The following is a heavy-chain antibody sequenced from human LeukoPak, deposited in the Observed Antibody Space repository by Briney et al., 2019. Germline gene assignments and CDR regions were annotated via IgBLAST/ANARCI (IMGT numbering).Heavy chain of an antibody. J-gene: IGHJ4*02. V-gene: IGHV3-20*04. CDR3: ARGRFKVDY. CDR2: INWNGGST. D-gene: IGHD3-3*01. Sequence: GGSLRLSCAASGFTFDENGMNWVRQAPGKGLEWVSGINWNGGSTAYADSVKGRFTISRDNAKNSLYLQMNSLRVEDTALYYCARGRFKVDYWGQGTLVTVS. CDR1: GFTFDENG.